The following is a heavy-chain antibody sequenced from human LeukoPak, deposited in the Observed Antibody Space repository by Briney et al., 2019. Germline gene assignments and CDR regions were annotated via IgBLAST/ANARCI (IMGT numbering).Heavy chain of an antibody. CDR2: ISSSSSYI. Sequence: PGGSLRLSCAASGFTFSSYSMNWVRQAPGKGLEWVSSISSSSSYIYYADSVKGRFTISRDNAKNSLYLQMNSLRAEDTAVYYCAREGKEGGYSGYGAFDIWGQGTMVTVSS. V-gene: IGHV3-21*04. D-gene: IGHD5-12*01. J-gene: IGHJ3*02. CDR3: AREGKEGGYSGYGAFDI. CDR1: GFTFSSYS.